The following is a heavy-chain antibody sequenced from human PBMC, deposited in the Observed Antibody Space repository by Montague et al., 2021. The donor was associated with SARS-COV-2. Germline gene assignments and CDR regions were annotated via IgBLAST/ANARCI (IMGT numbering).Heavy chain of an antibody. CDR1: GGSIANSHKY. CDR3: VAGGDSAKPGAY. Sequence: SETLSLTCTVSGGSIANSHKYWGWVRQPPGKGLEWIGSVLYTGTPYDPPSLTARVTISLDTSKNQFSLKMYSVTAADTATYFCVAGGDSAKPGAYWGQGTLVTVSS. D-gene: IGHD3-16*01. J-gene: IGHJ4*02. V-gene: IGHV4-39*07. CDR2: VLYTGTP.